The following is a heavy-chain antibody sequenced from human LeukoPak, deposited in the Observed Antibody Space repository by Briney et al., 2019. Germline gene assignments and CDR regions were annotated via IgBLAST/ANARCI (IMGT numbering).Heavy chain of an antibody. V-gene: IGHV1-2*02. CDR3: ARGLRIINGLDV. J-gene: IGHJ6*02. CDR1: GYTLKDYY. D-gene: IGHD2-15*01. Sequence: ASVKLSCKASGYTLKDYYIYWVRQAPGQGLEWLGWLNTHSGGTNYAQKFQGRVTLTSDTSISTAYMELSLLTSDDTAIYDCARGLRIINGLDVWGQGTTVIVSS. CDR2: LNTHSGGT.